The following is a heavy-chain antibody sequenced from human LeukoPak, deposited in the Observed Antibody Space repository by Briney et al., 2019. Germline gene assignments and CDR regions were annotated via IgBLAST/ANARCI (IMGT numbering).Heavy chain of an antibody. CDR1: GYSFTSYW. D-gene: IGHD6-6*01. CDR2: IYPGDSDT. J-gene: IGHJ4*02. CDR3: ARQSSIAARLGSPLDY. Sequence: PGESLKISCKGSGYSFTSYWIGWVRQMPGKGLEWMGIIYPGDSDTRYSPSFQGQVTISADKSISTAYLQWSSLKASDTAMYYCARQSSIAARLGSPLDYWGQGTLVTVSS. V-gene: IGHV5-51*01.